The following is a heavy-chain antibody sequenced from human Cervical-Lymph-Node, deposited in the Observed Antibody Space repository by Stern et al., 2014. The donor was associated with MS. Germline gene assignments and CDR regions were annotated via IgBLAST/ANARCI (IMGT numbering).Heavy chain of an antibody. CDR3: ARVTVGTTPKRNWFDP. Sequence: QVQLQESGPGLVTPSETLSLTCTVSGGFISSYYWAWIRQPAGKGLEWIGHTFTSGSTNYNPSLKSRVTASVDPAKNDFSLELRSVTAADTAIYYCARVTVGTTPKRNWFDPWGQGTLVTVSS. V-gene: IGHV4-4*07. CDR2: TFTSGST. J-gene: IGHJ5*02. D-gene: IGHD4-23*01. CDR1: GGFISSYY.